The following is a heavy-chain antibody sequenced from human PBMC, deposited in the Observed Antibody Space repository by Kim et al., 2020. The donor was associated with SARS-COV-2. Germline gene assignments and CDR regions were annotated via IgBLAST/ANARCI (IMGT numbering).Heavy chain of an antibody. D-gene: IGHD1-7*01. J-gene: IGHJ4*02. Sequence: TYYADSVKGRFIISRGNSKNALYLQMYNLGVEDTAIYYCTKTGTGTWGFDYWGQGTLVTVSS. CDR2: T. CDR3: TKTGTGTWGFDY. V-gene: IGHV3-23*01.